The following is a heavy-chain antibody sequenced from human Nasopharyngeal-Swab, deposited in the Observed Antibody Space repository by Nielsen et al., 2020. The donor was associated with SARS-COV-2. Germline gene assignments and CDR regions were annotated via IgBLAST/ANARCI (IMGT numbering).Heavy chain of an antibody. D-gene: IGHD3-10*01. V-gene: IGHV3-11*04. CDR2: ISSSGSTI. Sequence: SCAASGFTFSDYYMSWIRQAPGKGLEWVSYISSSGSTIYYADSVKGRFTISRDNAKNSLYLQMNSLRAEDTAVYYCASLLWFGELPSDYYYYGMDVWGQGTTVTVSS. CDR1: GFTFSDYY. J-gene: IGHJ6*02. CDR3: ASLLWFGELPSDYYYYGMDV.